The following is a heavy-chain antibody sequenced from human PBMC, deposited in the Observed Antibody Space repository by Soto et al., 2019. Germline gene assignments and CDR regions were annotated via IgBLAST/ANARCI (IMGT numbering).Heavy chain of an antibody. Sequence: EVQLVESGGGLVQQGGTMRFSCAACGFTSSSYGLHWDRQAPGKGPGWVSGINSDGRSTSYADSMKGRFTISRDNAKNTPYLQMNTLIAENTTIYFCARRVAVAVLHLWGQGTLVTVSS. V-gene: IGHV3-74*01. D-gene: IGHD6-19*01. CDR2: INSDGRST. CDR1: GFTSSSYG. CDR3: ARRVAVAVLHL. J-gene: IGHJ5*02.